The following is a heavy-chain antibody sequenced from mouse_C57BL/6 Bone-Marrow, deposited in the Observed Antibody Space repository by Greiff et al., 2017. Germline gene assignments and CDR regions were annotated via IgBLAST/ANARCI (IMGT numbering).Heavy chain of an antibody. CDR1: GFTFSSYG. J-gene: IGHJ3*01. V-gene: IGHV5-6*01. D-gene: IGHD6-2*01. Sequence: DVQLVESGGDLVKPGGSLKLSCAASGFTFSSYGMSWVRQTPDKRLEWVATISSGGSYTYYPDTVKGRFTISRDNAKNTLYLQMSSLKSEDTAMYYCARLSPFAYWGQGTLVTVSA. CDR2: ISSGGSYT. CDR3: ARLSPFAY.